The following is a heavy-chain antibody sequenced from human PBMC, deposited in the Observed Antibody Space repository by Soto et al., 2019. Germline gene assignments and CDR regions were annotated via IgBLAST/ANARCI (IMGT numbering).Heavy chain of an antibody. D-gene: IGHD4-17*01. CDR1: GFTFSSYG. J-gene: IGHJ4*02. CDR2: ISYDGSNK. CDR3: AKKDYVGMLDY. Sequence: QVQLVESGGGVVQPGRSLRLSCAASGFTFSSYGMHWVRQAPGKGLEWVAVISYDGSNKYYADSVKGRFTISRDNSKNTLYLQMNSLRAEDTAVYYCAKKDYVGMLDYWGQGTLVTVSS. V-gene: IGHV3-30*18.